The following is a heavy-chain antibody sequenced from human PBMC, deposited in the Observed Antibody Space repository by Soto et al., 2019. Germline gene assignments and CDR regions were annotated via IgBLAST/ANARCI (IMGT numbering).Heavy chain of an antibody. J-gene: IGHJ4*02. CDR2: INTDGSIT. Sequence: EVQLVESGGDLVQPGGSLRLSCAASGFTFSSYWMHWVRQVPGKGLVWVSRINTDGSITTYADSVKGRFTISRDNAKNTVYLKMNSLRAEDTAVYYCARVAGGDGGNSAAYWGQGTLVTVSS. CDR1: GFTFSSYW. CDR3: ARVAGGDGGNSAAY. V-gene: IGHV3-74*01. D-gene: IGHD3-16*01.